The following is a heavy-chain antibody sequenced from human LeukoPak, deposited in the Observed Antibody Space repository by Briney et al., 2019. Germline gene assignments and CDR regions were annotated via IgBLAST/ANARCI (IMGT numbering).Heavy chain of an antibody. CDR2: IIPIFGTA. CDR1: GGTFSSYA. Sequence: ASVKVSCKASGGTFSSYAISWVRQAPGQGLEWMGGIIPIFGTANYAQKFQGRVTITTDESASTAYMELSSLRSEDTAVYYCARDSHSSGWSYFDYWGQGTLVTVSS. V-gene: IGHV1-69*05. CDR3: ARDSHSSGWSYFDY. J-gene: IGHJ4*02. D-gene: IGHD6-19*01.